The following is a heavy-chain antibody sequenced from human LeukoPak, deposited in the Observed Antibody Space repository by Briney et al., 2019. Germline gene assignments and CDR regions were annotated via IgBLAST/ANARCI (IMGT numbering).Heavy chain of an antibody. CDR1: GGSISSYY. D-gene: IGHD2-2*01. CDR3: ARDRHPLVVPAAPFDY. V-gene: IGHV4-59*01. Sequence: SETLSLTCTVSGGSISSYYWSWIRQPPGKGLEWIGYIYYSGSTNYNPSLKSRVTISVDTSKNQFSLKLSSVTAADTAVYYCARDRHPLVVPAAPFDYWGQGTLATVSS. J-gene: IGHJ4*02. CDR2: IYYSGST.